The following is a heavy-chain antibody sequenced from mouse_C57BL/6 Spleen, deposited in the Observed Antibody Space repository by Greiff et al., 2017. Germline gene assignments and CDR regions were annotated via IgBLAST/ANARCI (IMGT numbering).Heavy chain of an antibody. Sequence: DVQLVESGEGLVKPGGSLKLSCAASGFTFSSYAMSWVRQTPEKRLEWVAYISSGGDYIYYADTVKGRFTISRDNARNTLYLQMSSLKSEDTAMYYCTRGGSSGAGAMDYWGQGTSVTVSS. CDR2: ISSGGDYI. D-gene: IGHD3-2*02. J-gene: IGHJ4*01. V-gene: IGHV5-9-1*02. CDR3: TRGGSSGAGAMDY. CDR1: GFTFSSYA.